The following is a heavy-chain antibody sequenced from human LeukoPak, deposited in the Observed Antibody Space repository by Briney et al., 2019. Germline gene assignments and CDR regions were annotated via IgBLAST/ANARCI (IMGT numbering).Heavy chain of an antibody. D-gene: IGHD2-8*02. CDR2: ISYDGSNK. J-gene: IGHJ3*02. V-gene: IGHV3-30*18. CDR1: GFTFSSYG. Sequence: PGRSLRLSCAASGFTFSSYGMHWVRQAPGKGLEGVAVISYDGSNKYYADSVKGRFTISRDNSKNTLYLQMNSLSAEDTAVYYCAKDSSYWLLRNDAFDIWGQGTMVTVSS. CDR3: AKDSSYWLLRNDAFDI.